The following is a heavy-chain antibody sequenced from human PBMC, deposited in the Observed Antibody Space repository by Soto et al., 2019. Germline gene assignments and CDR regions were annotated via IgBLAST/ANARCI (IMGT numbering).Heavy chain of an antibody. V-gene: IGHV6-1*01. CDR2: TYYRSKWYN. D-gene: IGHD4-17*01. CDR1: GDSVSSNSAA. J-gene: IGHJ3*02. Sequence: PSQTLSLTCAISGDSVSSNSAAWNWIRQSPSRGLEWLGRTYYRSKWYNDYAVSVKSRITINPDTSKNQFSLQLNSVTPEDTAVYYCARVRPPISWRNDYVPFRAFDIWGQGTMVTVSS. CDR3: ARVRPPISWRNDYVPFRAFDI.